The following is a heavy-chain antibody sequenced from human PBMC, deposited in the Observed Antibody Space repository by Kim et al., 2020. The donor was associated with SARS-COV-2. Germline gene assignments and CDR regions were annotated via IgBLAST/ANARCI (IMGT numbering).Heavy chain of an antibody. CDR3: ARDPRDNYDFWSGYANYYYYSMDV. CDR1: GFTFSSYG. Sequence: GGSLRLSCAASGFTFSSYGMHWVRQAPGKGLEWVAVIWYDGSNKYYADSVKGRFTISRDNSKNTLYLQMNSLRAEDTAMYYCARDPRDNYDFWSGYANYYYYSMDVWGQGTTVTVSS. J-gene: IGHJ6*02. D-gene: IGHD3-3*01. V-gene: IGHV3-33*08. CDR2: IWYDGSNK.